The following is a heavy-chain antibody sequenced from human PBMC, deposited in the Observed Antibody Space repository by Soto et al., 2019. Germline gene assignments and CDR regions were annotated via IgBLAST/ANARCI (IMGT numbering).Heavy chain of an antibody. CDR3: ARADPDASVGY. D-gene: IGHD2-15*01. V-gene: IGHV4-39*07. CDR2: IYYSGST. J-gene: IGHJ4*02. CDR1: GGSFSSYY. Sequence: PSETLSLTCTVSGGSFSSYYWGWIRQPPGKGLEWIGSIYYSGSTYYNPSLKSRVTISADTSKNQFSLRMNSMIAADTAVYYCARADPDASVGYWGQGTLVTVPQ.